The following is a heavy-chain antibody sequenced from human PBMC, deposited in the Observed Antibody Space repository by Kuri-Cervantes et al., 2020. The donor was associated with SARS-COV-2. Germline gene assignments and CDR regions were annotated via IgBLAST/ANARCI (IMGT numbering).Heavy chain of an antibody. D-gene: IGHD1-1*01. CDR2: IYYSGST. CDR3: AKLSNWDDAFDI. Sequence: SETLSLTCTVSGGSISSSSYYWGWIRQPPGKGLEWIGSIYYSGSTYYNPSLKSRVTISVDTSKNQFSLKLSSVTAADTAVYYCAKLSNWDDAFDIWGQGTMVTVSS. J-gene: IGHJ3*02. CDR1: GGSISSSSYY. V-gene: IGHV4-39*01.